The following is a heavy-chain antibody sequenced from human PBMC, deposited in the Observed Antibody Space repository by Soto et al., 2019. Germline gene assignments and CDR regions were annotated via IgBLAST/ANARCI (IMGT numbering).Heavy chain of an antibody. D-gene: IGHD3-22*01. V-gene: IGHV4-59*08. CDR3: ARAYYVRSGYAVDP. J-gene: IGHJ5*02. CDR1: GGSISSYF. CDR2: VSYNGSS. Sequence: PSETLSLTCTVSGGSISSYFWSWIRQPPGKGLEWMAYVSYNGSSTYNPSLKGRVTISVDTSNNQFSLKLSSVTAADTAVYYCARAYYVRSGYAVDPWGQGTLVTVSS.